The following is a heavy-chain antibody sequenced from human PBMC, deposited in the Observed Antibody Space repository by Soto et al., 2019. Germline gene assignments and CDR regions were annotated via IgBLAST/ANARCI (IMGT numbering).Heavy chain of an antibody. J-gene: IGHJ5*02. CDR3: ARDRYSSSGWFDP. Sequence: SQTLSLTCAISGDSVSSYSAAWNWIRQSPSGGLEWLGRTYYRSRFVSDYADSVKSRIIINPDTSKNQFSLQLKSVTPEDTALYYCARDRYSSSGWFDPWGQGTPVTVSS. CDR1: GDSVSSYSAA. V-gene: IGHV6-1*01. D-gene: IGHD6-6*01. CDR2: TYYRSRFVS.